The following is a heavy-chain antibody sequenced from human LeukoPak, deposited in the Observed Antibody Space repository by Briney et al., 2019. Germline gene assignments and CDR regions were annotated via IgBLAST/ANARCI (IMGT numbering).Heavy chain of an antibody. CDR1: GGSIGTSNFY. CDR3: ARKIRYSSSYPNWFDP. D-gene: IGHD6-6*01. V-gene: IGHV4-39*01. CDR2: IYYSGST. Sequence: KPSETLSLTCTVSGGSIGTSNFYWGWIRQPPGKGLEWIGNIYYSGSTYYNPSLKSRVTISVDTSKNQFSLKLSSVTAADTAVYYCARKIRYSSSYPNWFDPWGQGTLVTVSS. J-gene: IGHJ5*02.